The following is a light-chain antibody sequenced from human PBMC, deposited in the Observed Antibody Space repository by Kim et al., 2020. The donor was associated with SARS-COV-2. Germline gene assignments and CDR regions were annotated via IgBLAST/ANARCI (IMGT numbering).Light chain of an antibody. J-gene: IGKJ2*01. V-gene: IGKV1-39*01. CDR1: QSINNY. CDR2: AAS. Sequence: ALVGDRGTITCRASQSINNYVNWYQQKPGKAPKLLIYAASNLQSGVPSRFSGSKSVTEFTLTISGLQPEDCATYYCQQSYSIPYTFGQGTKLEI. CDR3: QQSYSIPYT.